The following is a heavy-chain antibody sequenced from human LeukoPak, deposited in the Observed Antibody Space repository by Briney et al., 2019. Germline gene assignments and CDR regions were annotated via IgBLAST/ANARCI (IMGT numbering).Heavy chain of an antibody. Sequence: GGSLRRSCVASGFPFCSYWMTWDRQAPGQGLEWVANIKQDGSKKSYVDAVKGRFTISRDNAKNSLYLHMNSLRAEDTAIYYCTRVGYIDEGIDYWGQGTLVTVSS. V-gene: IGHV3-7*04. D-gene: IGHD5-24*01. J-gene: IGHJ4*02. CDR2: IKQDGSKK. CDR3: TRVGYIDEGIDY. CDR1: GFPFCSYW.